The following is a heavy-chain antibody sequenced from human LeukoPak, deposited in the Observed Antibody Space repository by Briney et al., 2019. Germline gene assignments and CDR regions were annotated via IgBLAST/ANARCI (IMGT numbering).Heavy chain of an antibody. D-gene: IGHD1-14*01. Sequence: PGGSLRLSCAASGFTFSSYAMSWIRQPPGKGLEWIGYIYYSGSTNYNPSLKNRVTISLDTSKNQFSLKLSSVTAADTAVYYCARVITDQFDAFDIWGQGTMVTVSS. CDR1: GFTFSSYA. CDR2: IYYSGST. CDR3: ARVITDQFDAFDI. J-gene: IGHJ3*02. V-gene: IGHV4-59*01.